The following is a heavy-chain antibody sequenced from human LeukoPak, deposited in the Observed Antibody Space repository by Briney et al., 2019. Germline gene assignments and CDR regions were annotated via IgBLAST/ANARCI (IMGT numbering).Heavy chain of an antibody. V-gene: IGHV1-3*03. CDR2: INAVNGNT. D-gene: IGHD6-19*01. Sequence: ASVKVSCKASGYTFTSYAMHWVRQAPGQRLEWMGWINAVNGNTKYSQEFQGRVTITRDTSASAVYMELSSLRSEDMAVYYCARVVRYSSGPLTDLLPYYFDYWGQGTLVTVSS. CDR1: GYTFTSYA. CDR3: ARVVRYSSGPLTDLLPYYFDY. J-gene: IGHJ4*02.